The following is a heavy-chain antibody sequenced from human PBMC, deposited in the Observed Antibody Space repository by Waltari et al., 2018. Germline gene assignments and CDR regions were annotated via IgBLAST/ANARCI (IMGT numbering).Heavy chain of an antibody. CDR3: ARPIAVAGSPYWFDP. CDR2: ISSRAAST. J-gene: IGHJ5*02. CDR1: GFPFSNYA. Sequence: EVQLLASGGGLIQPGGSLRLSCAASGFPFSNYAMSWVRQAPGKGLEWVSGISSRAASTNYADSVRGRFNISRDNSKDTLYLQMNSLRAEDTAVYYCARPIAVAGSPYWFDPWGQGTLVTVSS. V-gene: IGHV3-23*01. D-gene: IGHD6-19*01.